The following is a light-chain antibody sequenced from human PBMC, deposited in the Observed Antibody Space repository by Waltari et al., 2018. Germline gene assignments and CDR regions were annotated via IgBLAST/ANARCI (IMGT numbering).Light chain of an antibody. J-gene: IGLJ2*01. CDR1: SNDVGGYNS. V-gene: IGLV2-14*01. CDR2: DVT. Sequence: QSALTQPASVSGSPGQSVTIFCTGTSNDVGGYNSVSWYQEHPGQAPRLVIYDVTYRPSGVSDHFSGSKSGNTASLTISGLQAEDEADYYCTSQSTNNVVLFGGGTKLTV. CDR3: TSQSTNNVVL.